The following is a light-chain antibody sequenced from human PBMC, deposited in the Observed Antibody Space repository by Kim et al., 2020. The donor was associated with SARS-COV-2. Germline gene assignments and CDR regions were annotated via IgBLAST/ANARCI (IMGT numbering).Light chain of an antibody. CDR3: MQALQTPYT. CDR1: QSLLHSNAYNY. CDR2: LGS. J-gene: IGKJ2*01. Sequence: DIVMTQSPLYLPVTPGEPASISCRSSQSLLHSNAYNYLDWYLQKPGQSPQLLIYLGSNRASGVPDRFSGSGSGTDFTLKISRLEAEDVGVYYCMQALQTPYTLGQGTKLEI. V-gene: IGKV2-28*01.